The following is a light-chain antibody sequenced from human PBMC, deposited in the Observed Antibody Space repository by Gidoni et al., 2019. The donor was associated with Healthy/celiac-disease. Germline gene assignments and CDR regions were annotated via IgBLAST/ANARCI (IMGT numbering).Light chain of an antibody. CDR3: QQYGSSPPYT. Sequence: EIVLTQSPGTLSLSPGERSTLSCRASQSVSSSYLAWYQQKPGQAPRLLIYGASSRATGIPDRFSGSGSGTDFNLTISRLEPEDFAVYYCQQYGSSPPYTFXXXTKLEIK. CDR1: QSVSSSY. CDR2: GAS. V-gene: IGKV3-20*01. J-gene: IGKJ2*01.